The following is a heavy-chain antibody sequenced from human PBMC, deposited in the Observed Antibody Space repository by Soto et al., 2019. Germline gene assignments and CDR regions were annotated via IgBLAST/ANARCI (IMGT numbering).Heavy chain of an antibody. Sequence: AGRLLRLCWAASGFKSGGLWGSWIRQTTGKGLEWVANIKPDGSQKWYVDSVKGRFTISRDNAKKSLYLQMNSLRAEDTAVYYCARGDYYDSSGPFSDAFDIWGQGTMVTVSS. CDR1: GFKSGGLW. CDR2: IKPDGSQK. D-gene: IGHD3-22*01. CDR3: ARGDYYDSSGPFSDAFDI. V-gene: IGHV3-7*04. J-gene: IGHJ3*02.